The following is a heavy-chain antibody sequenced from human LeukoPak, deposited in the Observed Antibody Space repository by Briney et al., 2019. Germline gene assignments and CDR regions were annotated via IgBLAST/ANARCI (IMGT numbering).Heavy chain of an antibody. CDR2: IYSGGNT. CDR3: ATVPSRLPFDY. D-gene: IGHD2-2*01. CDR1: GFTVSSNY. J-gene: IGHJ4*02. Sequence: GGSLRLSCAASGFTVSSNYMSWVRQTPGKGLEWVSVIYSGGNTYYADSVKGRFTISRDNSKNTLFLQMNSLRAEDTAVYYCATVPSRLPFDYWGQGTLVTVSS. V-gene: IGHV3-66*01.